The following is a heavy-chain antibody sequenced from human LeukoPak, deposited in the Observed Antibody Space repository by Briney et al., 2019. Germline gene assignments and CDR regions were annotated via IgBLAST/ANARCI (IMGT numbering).Heavy chain of an antibody. Sequence: SETLSLTCAVSGDSISSDNWWSWVRQPPGKGLEWIGEIYHSGNTNYNPSLKSRVTISGDKSKNQFSLRLSSVTAADTAVYYCARARNEILAGYYSFDYWGQGTLVTVSP. J-gene: IGHJ4*02. CDR1: GDSISSDNW. V-gene: IGHV4-4*02. CDR3: ARARNEILAGYYSFDY. CDR2: IYHSGNT. D-gene: IGHD3-9*01.